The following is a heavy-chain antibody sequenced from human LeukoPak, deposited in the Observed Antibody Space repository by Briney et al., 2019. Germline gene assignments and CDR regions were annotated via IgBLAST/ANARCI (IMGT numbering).Heavy chain of an antibody. CDR3: ARAVTYYDFWSGYYNSDYFDY. CDR2: ISSSSSYI. Sequence: GGSLRLSCAASGFTFSSYSMNWVRQAPGKGLESVSSISSSSSYIYYADSVKGRFTISRDNAKNSLYLQMNSLRAEDTAVYYCARAVTYYDFWSGYYNSDYFDYWGQGTLVTVSS. J-gene: IGHJ4*02. D-gene: IGHD3-3*01. V-gene: IGHV3-21*01. CDR1: GFTFSSYS.